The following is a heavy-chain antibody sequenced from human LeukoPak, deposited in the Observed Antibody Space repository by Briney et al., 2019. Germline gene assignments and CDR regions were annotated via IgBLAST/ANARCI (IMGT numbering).Heavy chain of an antibody. D-gene: IGHD2/OR15-2a*01. CDR2: IIPIFGTA. CDR3: AREPGIYGRYYWYFDL. CDR1: GGTFSSYA. J-gene: IGHJ2*01. V-gene: IGHV1-69*13. Sequence: SVKVSFKASGGTFSSYAISWVRQAPGQGLEWMGGIIPIFGTANYAQKFQGRVTITADESTSTAYMELSSLRSEDTAVYYCAREPGIYGRYYWYFDLWGRGTLVTVSS.